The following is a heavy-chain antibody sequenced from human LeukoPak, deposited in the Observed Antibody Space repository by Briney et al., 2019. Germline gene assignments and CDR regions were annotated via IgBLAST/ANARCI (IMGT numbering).Heavy chain of an antibody. CDR2: IYSGGST. Sequence: GGSLRLSCAASGFTVSSNYMSWVRQAPGKGLEWVSVIYSGGSTYYADSVKGRFTISRDNSKSTLYLQMNSLRAEDTAVYYCARIGWCSGGSCYGDAFDIWGQGTMVTVSS. CDR3: ARIGWCSGGSCYGDAFDI. D-gene: IGHD2-15*01. J-gene: IGHJ3*02. V-gene: IGHV3-53*01. CDR1: GFTVSSNY.